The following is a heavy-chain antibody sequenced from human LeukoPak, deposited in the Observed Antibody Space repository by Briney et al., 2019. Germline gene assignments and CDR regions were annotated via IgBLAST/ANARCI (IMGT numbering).Heavy chain of an antibody. Sequence: KPGGSLRLSCAASGFTFSNAWMTWVRQAPGKGLEWVGRIKSKPNGETTDYAAPVKGRFTISRDDSKNTLYLQMNSLRAEDTAVYYCAKDPGYSSSYFDYWGQGTLVTVSS. V-gene: IGHV3-15*01. CDR3: AKDPGYSSSYFDY. CDR1: GFTFSNAW. CDR2: IKSKPNGETT. J-gene: IGHJ4*02. D-gene: IGHD6-13*01.